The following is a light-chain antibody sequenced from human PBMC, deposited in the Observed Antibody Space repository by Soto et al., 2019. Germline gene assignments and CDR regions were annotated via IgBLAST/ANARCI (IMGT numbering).Light chain of an antibody. CDR1: QSVSSY. CDR3: QQRSNWPPIT. V-gene: IGKV3-11*01. J-gene: IGKJ5*01. CDR2: DAS. Sequence: EIVLPQSPATLSLSPGERATLSCRASQSVSSYLAWYQQKPGQAPRLLIYDASNRATGIPARFSGSGSGTDFTLTISSLEPEDLAVYYCQQRSNWPPITCGQGTRLEIK.